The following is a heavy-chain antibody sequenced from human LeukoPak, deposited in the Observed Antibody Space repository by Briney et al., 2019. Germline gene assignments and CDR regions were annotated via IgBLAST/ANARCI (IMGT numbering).Heavy chain of an antibody. CDR1: GFTFSSYN. V-gene: IGHV3-21*01. Sequence: GGSLRLSCAASGFTFSSYNMNWFRQAPGKGLEWVSSISSSSSYIYYADSVKGRFTISRDNAKNSLYLQMNSLRAEDTAVYYCAGSWGYYFDYWGQGTLVTVSS. CDR3: AGSWGYYFDY. D-gene: IGHD7-27*01. J-gene: IGHJ4*02. CDR2: ISSSSSYI.